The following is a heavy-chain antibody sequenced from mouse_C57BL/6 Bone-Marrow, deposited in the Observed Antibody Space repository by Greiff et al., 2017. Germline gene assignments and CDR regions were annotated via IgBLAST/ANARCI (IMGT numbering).Heavy chain of an antibody. D-gene: IGHD2-5*01. J-gene: IGHJ1*03. V-gene: IGHV1-5*01. CDR2: IYPGNSDT. CDR3: TGYSNYVWYFDV. CDR1: GYTFTSYW. Sequence: EVQLQQSGTVLARPGASVKMSCKTSGYTFTSYWMHWVKQRPGQGLEWIGAIYPGNSDTSYNQKFKGKAKLTAVTSASTAYMELSSLTKGDSAVYYCTGYSNYVWYFDVGGTGTTVTVTS.